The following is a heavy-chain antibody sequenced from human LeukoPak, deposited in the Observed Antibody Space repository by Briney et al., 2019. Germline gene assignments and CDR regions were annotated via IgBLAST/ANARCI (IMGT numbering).Heavy chain of an antibody. J-gene: IGHJ4*02. CDR1: GGTFSSYA. V-gene: IGHV1-69*13. D-gene: IGHD4-11*01. Sequence: ASVKVSCKASGGTFSSYAISWVRQAPGQGLEWMGGIIPIFGTANYAQKFQGRVTITADESTSTAYMELSSLRSEDTAVYYCARCGTHGAYMTTYDYWGQGTLVTVSS. CDR3: ARCGTHGAYMTTYDY. CDR2: IIPIFGTA.